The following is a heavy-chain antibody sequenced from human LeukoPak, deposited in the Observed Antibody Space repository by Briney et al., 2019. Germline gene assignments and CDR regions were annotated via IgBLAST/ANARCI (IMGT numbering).Heavy chain of an antibody. V-gene: IGHV3-30*18. CDR3: AKDWGPHYASGSSYFDS. Sequence: GGSLRLSCAASGFTFSSYGMHWVRQAPGRGLERVAVIIYDGSNKYYTDSVKGRFTISRDNAKNTLYLQMNFLRADDTAVYFCAKDWGPHYASGSSYFDSWGQGTLVTVSS. CDR1: GFTFSSYG. J-gene: IGHJ4*02. CDR2: IIYDGSNK. D-gene: IGHD3-10*01.